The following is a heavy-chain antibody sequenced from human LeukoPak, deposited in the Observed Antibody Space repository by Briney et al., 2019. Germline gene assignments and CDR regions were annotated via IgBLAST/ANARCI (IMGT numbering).Heavy chain of an antibody. D-gene: IGHD2-15*01. CDR1: GGSFSGYY. J-gene: IGHJ6*03. V-gene: IGHV4-34*01. CDR3: ARRDCSGGSCYSSSYYYYYYYMDV. CDR2: INHSGST. Sequence: SETLSLTCAVYGGSFSGYYWSWIRQPPGKGLEWIGEINHSGSTNYNPSLKSRVTISVDTSKNQFSLKLSSVTAADTAVYYCARRDCSGGSCYSSSYYYYYYYMDVWGKGTTVTVSS.